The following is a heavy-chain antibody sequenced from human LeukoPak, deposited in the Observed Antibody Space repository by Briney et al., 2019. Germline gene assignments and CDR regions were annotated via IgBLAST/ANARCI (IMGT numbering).Heavy chain of an antibody. Sequence: PSETLSLICTVSGASISSYYWSWIRQPPGKGLEWTGDIYYSGSIKYNPSLKSRVTMSVDTSKNQFSLKLSSVTAADTTIYYCARENPSGYYNRPIDYWGQGTLVTVSS. V-gene: IGHV4-59*01. CDR1: GASISSYY. CDR3: ARENPSGYYNRPIDY. J-gene: IGHJ4*02. CDR2: IYYSGSI. D-gene: IGHD3-22*01.